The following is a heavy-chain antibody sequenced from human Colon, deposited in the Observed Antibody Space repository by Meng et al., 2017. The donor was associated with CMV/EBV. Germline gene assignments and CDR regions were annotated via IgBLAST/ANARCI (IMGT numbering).Heavy chain of an antibody. J-gene: IGHJ5*02. V-gene: IGHV1-18*01. Sequence: SWKASGYTFIRYGFNWVRQAPGEGLEWMGWISTFNSNKYYAQKFQDRVTMTTDRSTNTAYLELRALKADDTAIYFCARAVDGGRSDPWGQGTLVTVSS. D-gene: IGHD3-16*01. CDR1: GYTFIRYG. CDR3: ARAVDGGRSDP. CDR2: ISTFNSNK.